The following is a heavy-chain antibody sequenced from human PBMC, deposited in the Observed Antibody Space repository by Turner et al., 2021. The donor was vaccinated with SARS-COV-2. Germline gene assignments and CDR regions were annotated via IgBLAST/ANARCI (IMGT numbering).Heavy chain of an antibody. V-gene: IGHV1-24*01. CDR2: FDPEDGET. CDR3: ATTLVTLIGDWYFDL. J-gene: IGHJ2*01. Sequence: QVQLVQSGAEVMKPGASVKVSCQVSGYTLTELSTNLVRQAPGNGLEWMGGFDPEDGETIYAQKFQCRVTMTEDTSTDTAYMELSSLRSEDTAVYYCATTLVTLIGDWYFDLWGRGTLVTVSS. CDR1: GYTLTELS. D-gene: IGHD3-22*01.